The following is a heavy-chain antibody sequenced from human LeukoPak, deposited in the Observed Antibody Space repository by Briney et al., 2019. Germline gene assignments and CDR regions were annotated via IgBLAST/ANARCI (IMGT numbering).Heavy chain of an antibody. CDR1: GGSISNYY. CDR3: ARASDPWLQLT. J-gene: IGHJ5*02. CDR2: VYYTGST. V-gene: IGHV4-59*01. Sequence: SETLSLTCPVSGGSISNYYYWTWIRQPPGKGLEWIGYVYYTGSTNFNPSLKSRVTMSLDTSRNQFSLKLTSLTAADTAVYYCARASDPWLQLTWGQGTLVTVSS. D-gene: IGHD5-24*01.